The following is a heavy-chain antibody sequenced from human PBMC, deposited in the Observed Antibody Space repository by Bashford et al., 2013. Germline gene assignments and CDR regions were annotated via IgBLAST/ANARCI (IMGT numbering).Heavy chain of an antibody. Sequence: SVKVSCKASGGTFSSYAISWCDRPLDKGLSRMEGSSLXLVQQTTLQKFQGRVTITADESTSTAYMELSSLRSEDTAVYYCARGDIVATIYYYYGMDVWGQGTTVTVSS. CDR1: GGTFSSYA. D-gene: IGHD5-12*01. V-gene: IGHV1-69*13. CDR2: SSLXLVQ. J-gene: IGHJ6*02. CDR3: ARGDIVATIYYYYGMDV.